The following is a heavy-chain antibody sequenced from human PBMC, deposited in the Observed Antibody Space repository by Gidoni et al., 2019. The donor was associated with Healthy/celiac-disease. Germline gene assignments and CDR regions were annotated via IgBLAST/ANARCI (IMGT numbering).Heavy chain of an antibody. V-gene: IGHV1-2*04. CDR3: ARGHLRSSGPDYYYYYGMDV. D-gene: IGHD3-22*01. CDR2: INPNSGGT. Sequence: QVQLVQSGAEVKKPGASVKVSCKASGYTFTGYYMHWVRQAPGQGLEWMGWINPNSGGTNYAQKFQGWVTMTRDTSISTAYMELSRLRSDDTAVYYCARGHLRSSGPDYYYYYGMDVWGQGTTVTVSS. CDR1: GYTFTGYY. J-gene: IGHJ6*02.